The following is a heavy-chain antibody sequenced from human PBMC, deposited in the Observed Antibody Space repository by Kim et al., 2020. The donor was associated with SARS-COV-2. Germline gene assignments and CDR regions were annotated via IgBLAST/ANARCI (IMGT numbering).Heavy chain of an antibody. V-gene: IGHV1-18*01. CDR3: ARDRGFLESCPDV. J-gene: IGHJ6*02. Sequence: YAKKLQGRVTMTTDTSTSTAYMELRSLRSDDTAVYYCARDRGFLESCPDVWGQGTTVTVSS. D-gene: IGHD3-3*01.